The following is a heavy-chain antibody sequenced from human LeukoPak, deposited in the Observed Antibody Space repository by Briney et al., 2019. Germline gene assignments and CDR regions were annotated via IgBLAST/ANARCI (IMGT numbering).Heavy chain of an antibody. V-gene: IGHV3-30*03. CDR1: GFTFSSYG. J-gene: IGHJ4*02. D-gene: IGHD4-17*01. CDR2: ISYDGSNK. Sequence: PGGSLRLSCAASGFTFSSYGMHWVRQAPGKGLEWVAVISYDGSNKYYADSVKGRFTISRDNSKNTLYLQMNSLRAEDTAVYYCARGPVYGDYEEPYYFDYWGQGTLVTVSS. CDR3: ARGPVYGDYEEPYYFDY.